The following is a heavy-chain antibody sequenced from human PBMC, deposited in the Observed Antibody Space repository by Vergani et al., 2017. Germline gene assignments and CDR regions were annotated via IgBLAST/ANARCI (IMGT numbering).Heavy chain of an antibody. D-gene: IGHD3-9*01. Sequence: QVQLQESGPGLVKPSETLSLTCTVSGGSISHYYWSWIRQPPGKGPEWIGYVNNDGRTNYNHSLGSRVSISLDTSKSQFSLKLTSVTAADTAVYYCARENXIFNGYYSHYFDHWGQGTLVTVSS. CDR1: GGSISHYY. CDR3: ARENXIFNGYYSHYFDH. CDR2: VNNDGRT. V-gene: IGHV4-59*01. J-gene: IGHJ4*02.